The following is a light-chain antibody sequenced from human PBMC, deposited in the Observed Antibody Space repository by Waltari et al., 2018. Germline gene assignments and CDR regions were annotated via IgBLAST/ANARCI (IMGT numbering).Light chain of an antibody. V-gene: IGLV3-1*01. CDR3: QAWDSSTEAV. CDR1: KLGDKY. Sequence: SYELTQPPSVSVSPGQTASITCSGDKLGDKYACWYQQKPGQSPVLVIFQDNKRPSGIPGRFDGSNSGNTATLTISGTQAMDEADYYGQAWDSSTEAVFGGGTKLTVV. J-gene: IGLJ3*02. CDR2: QDN.